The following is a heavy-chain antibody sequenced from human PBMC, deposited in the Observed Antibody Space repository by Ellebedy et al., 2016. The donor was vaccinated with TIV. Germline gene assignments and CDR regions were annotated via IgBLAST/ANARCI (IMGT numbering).Heavy chain of an antibody. CDR2: IDYSGST. CDR3: ARGGGNSISRGRVHYYYDGMDV. Sequence: MPSETLSLTCAGYGGSFSGYYWSWIRQAPGKGLEWIGEIDYSGSTNYNPSLKSRVTMSIDLSNDQFSLKLASVTAADTAVYYGARGGGNSISRGRVHYYYDGMDVWGQGTTVTVSS. V-gene: IGHV4-34*01. J-gene: IGHJ6*02. D-gene: IGHD4-23*01. CDR1: GGSFSGYY.